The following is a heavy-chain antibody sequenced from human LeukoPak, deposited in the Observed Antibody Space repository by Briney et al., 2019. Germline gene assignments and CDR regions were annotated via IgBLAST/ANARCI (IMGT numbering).Heavy chain of an antibody. CDR1: GYRFTAWY. D-gene: IGHD4-17*01. Sequence: ASVKVSCKASGYRFTAWYIHWVRQAPGQGLEWLGCINPKNGVANYTQKFQGRVTMTTDTSITTGYMDISRLKSDDTAVYFCARAGYVYGDSGDFWGQGTLVTVSS. V-gene: IGHV1-2*02. CDR3: ARAGYVYGDSGDF. J-gene: IGHJ4*02. CDR2: INPKNGVA.